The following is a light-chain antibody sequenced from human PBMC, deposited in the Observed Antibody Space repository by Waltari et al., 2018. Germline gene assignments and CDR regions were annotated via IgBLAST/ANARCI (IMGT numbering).Light chain of an antibody. CDR3: CSYAGADTSVI. V-gene: IGLV2-11*01. Sequence: QSALTQPRSVSGSPGQSVTISCTGTSSDVGGYDFVSWYQQYPDKATKLIIYDVNKRPPGVPDRFSGSKSGNTASLTISGLLNEDEADYYCCSYAGADTSVIFGGGTTLTVL. CDR1: SSDVGGYDF. CDR2: DVN. J-gene: IGLJ2*01.